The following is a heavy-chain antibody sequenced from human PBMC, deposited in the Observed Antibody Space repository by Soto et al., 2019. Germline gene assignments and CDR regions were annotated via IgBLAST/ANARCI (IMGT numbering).Heavy chain of an antibody. CDR3: ANDVGSSYNWNPVPMDV. CDR1: GFTFSSYG. D-gene: IGHD1-20*01. Sequence: QVQLVESGGGVVQPGRSLRLSCAASGFTFSSYGMHWVRQAPGKGLERVAVISYDGSNKYYADSVKGRLTISRDNSKMTMQRQMNSLRYEDTAVYYCANDVGSSYNWNPVPMDVWGQGTTVTVSS. CDR2: ISYDGSNK. V-gene: IGHV3-30*18. J-gene: IGHJ6*02.